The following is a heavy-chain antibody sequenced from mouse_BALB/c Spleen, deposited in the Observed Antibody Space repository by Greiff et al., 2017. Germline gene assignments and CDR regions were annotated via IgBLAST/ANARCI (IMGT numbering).Heavy chain of an antibody. D-gene: IGHD1-2*01. CDR3: AGDYGYGY. J-gene: IGHJ2*01. Sequence: VKLQESGAELVKPGASVKLSCTASGFNIKDTYMHWVKQRPEQGLEWIGRIDPANGNTKYDPKFQGKATITADTSSNTAYLQLSSLTSEDTAVYYCAGDYGYGYWGQGTTLTVSS. V-gene: IGHV14-3*02. CDR2: IDPANGNT. CDR1: GFNIKDTY.